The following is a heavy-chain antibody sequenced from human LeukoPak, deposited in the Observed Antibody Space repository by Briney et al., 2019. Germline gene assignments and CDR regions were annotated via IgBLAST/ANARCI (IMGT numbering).Heavy chain of an antibody. CDR3: ARDNLAAIAGWGLDY. CDR1: GYTFTSYG. J-gene: IGHJ4*02. D-gene: IGHD2-15*01. CDR2: ISAYNGNT. Sequence: GASVKVSFKASGYTFTSYGISWLRQPPGQGLEWMGWISAYNGNTYYAPNLQGRVTMTTDTSTSTAYMELRSLRSDDMAVYYCARDNLAAIAGWGLDYWGQGTLVTVSS. V-gene: IGHV1-18*03.